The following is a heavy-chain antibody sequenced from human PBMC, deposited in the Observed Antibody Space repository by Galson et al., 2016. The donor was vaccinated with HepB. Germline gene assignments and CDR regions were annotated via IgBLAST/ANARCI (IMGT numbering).Heavy chain of an antibody. Sequence: SVKVSCKASGYTFSSYGISWVRQAPGQGLEWMGWISPYNGNTNYAEKFQGRVTMTTDTSTSTAYMELRSLTSDDTAVYYCARGSSSWLNWFAPWGQGTLVTVSS. D-gene: IGHD6-13*01. CDR1: GYTFSSYG. V-gene: IGHV1-18*01. CDR2: ISPYNGNT. CDR3: ARGSSSWLNWFAP. J-gene: IGHJ5*02.